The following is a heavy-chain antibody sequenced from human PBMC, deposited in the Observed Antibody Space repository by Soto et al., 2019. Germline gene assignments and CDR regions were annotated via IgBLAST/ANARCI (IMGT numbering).Heavy chain of an antibody. Sequence: PSETLSLTCSVSGGSISSDDYYWSWIRQAPGRGLEWIGYIHSSGSIYYTPSLKSRATMSIDTAGNQFSLKVSSVTVADTAVYYCDRDLDGLHDDTSGPFPRPGWGQGTLVTVSS. CDR1: GGSISSDDYY. D-gene: IGHD3-22*01. CDR2: IHSSGSI. CDR3: DRDLDGLHDDTSGPFPRPG. J-gene: IGHJ1*01. V-gene: IGHV4-30-4*01.